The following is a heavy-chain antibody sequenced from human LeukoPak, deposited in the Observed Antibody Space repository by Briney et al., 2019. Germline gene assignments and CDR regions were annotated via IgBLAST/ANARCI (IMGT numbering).Heavy chain of an antibody. Sequence: RGESLKISCKGSGYSFTSYWITWVRQMPGKGLEWMGRIDPSDSYTNYSPSFQGHVTISADKSISTAYLQWSSLKASDTAMYYCARQEDYGDYEVTWGQGTMVTVSS. V-gene: IGHV5-10-1*01. CDR3: ARQEDYGDYEVT. D-gene: IGHD4-17*01. J-gene: IGHJ3*01. CDR1: GYSFTSYW. CDR2: IDPSDSYT.